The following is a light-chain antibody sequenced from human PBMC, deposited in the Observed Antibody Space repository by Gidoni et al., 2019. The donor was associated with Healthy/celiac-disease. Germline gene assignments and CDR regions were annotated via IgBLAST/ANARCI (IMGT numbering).Light chain of an antibody. CDR1: SSNIGSNT. CDR2: SNN. V-gene: IGLV1-44*01. Sequence: QSLLTQPPSASGTPGQRVTISCSGSSSNIGSNTVNWYQQLPGTAPKLPIYSNNQRPSGVPDRCSGSKSGTSASLAISGLQSEDEADYYCAAWDDSLNAVVFGGGTKLTVL. CDR3: AAWDDSLNAVV. J-gene: IGLJ2*01.